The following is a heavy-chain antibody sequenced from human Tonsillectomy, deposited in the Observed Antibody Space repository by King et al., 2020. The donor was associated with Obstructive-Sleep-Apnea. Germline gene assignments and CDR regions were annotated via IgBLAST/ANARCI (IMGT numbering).Heavy chain of an antibody. J-gene: IGHJ4*02. CDR3: ASGDSVSSWGYYFDY. D-gene: IGHD5/OR15-5a*01. V-gene: IGHV4-59*01. CDR2: IYYSGST. CDR1: GGSISSYY. Sequence: VQLQESGPGLVKPSETLSLTCTVSGGSISSYYWSWIRQPPGKGLEWIGYIYYSGSTNYNPSLKSRVTISVDTSKNQFSLKLSSVTAADTAVYYCASGDSVSSWGYYFDYWGQGTLVTVSS.